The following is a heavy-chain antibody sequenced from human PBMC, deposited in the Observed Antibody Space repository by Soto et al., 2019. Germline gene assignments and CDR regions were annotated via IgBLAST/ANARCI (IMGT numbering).Heavy chain of an antibody. J-gene: IGHJ6*02. CDR2: INHSGSI. CDR1: GGSFSGYY. D-gene: IGHD6-6*01. CDR3: ARAIAARRVYYYYGMDV. Sequence: QVQLQQWGAGLLKPSETLSLTCAVYGGSFSGYYWSWIRQPPGKGLEWIGEINHSGSINYNPSLKSRVTISVDTSKNQFSLKLSSVTAADTAVYYCARAIAARRVYYYYGMDVWGQGTTVTVSS. V-gene: IGHV4-34*01.